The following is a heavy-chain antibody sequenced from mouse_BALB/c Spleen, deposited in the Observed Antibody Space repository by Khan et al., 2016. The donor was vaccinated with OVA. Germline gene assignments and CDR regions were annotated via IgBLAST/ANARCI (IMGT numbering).Heavy chain of an antibody. Sequence: VQLQQPGAELVKPGASVKLSCTASGFNIKDTYMHWVKQRPEQGLEWIGRIDPANGNTKYDPKFQGKATITADTSSNTAYLQLSSLTSEDTAVYYCAITTATYYFDYWGQGTTLTVSS. CDR3: AITTATYYFDY. J-gene: IGHJ2*01. V-gene: IGHV14-3*02. CDR2: IDPANGNT. D-gene: IGHD1-2*01. CDR1: GFNIKDTY.